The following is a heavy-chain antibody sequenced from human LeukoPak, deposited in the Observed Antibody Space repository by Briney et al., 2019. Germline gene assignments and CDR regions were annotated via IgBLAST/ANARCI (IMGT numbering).Heavy chain of an antibody. CDR1: GGSISGYY. J-gene: IGHJ4*02. CDR3: ARHRPGYSYGVFDY. D-gene: IGHD5-18*01. Sequence: NPSETLSLTCTVSGGSISGYYWSWLRQSPGKGLEWIGYIYHSGSTNYNPSLKSRVTISLDTSKNQFSLKLSSVTAADTAVYYCARHRPGYSYGVFDYWGQGTLVTVSS. CDR2: IYHSGST. V-gene: IGHV4-59*08.